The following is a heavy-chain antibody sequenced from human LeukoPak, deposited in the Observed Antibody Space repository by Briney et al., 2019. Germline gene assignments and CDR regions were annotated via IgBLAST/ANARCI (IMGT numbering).Heavy chain of an antibody. CDR3: AKTGSRGGTFRPSYYYYYMDV. D-gene: IGHD3-9*01. CDR1: GFTFSSYG. CDR2: IRYDGITK. V-gene: IGHV3-30*02. J-gene: IGHJ6*03. Sequence: GGSLRLSCAASGFTFSSYGMHWVRQAPGKGLEWVAFIRYDGITKYYADSVKGRFTISRDNSKNTLYLQMNSLRPEDTAVYYCAKTGSRGGTFRPSYYYYYMDVWGEGTTVTISS.